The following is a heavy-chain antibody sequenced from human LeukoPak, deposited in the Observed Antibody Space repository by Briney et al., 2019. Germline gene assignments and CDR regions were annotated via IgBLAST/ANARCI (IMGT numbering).Heavy chain of an antibody. D-gene: IGHD2-15*01. CDR3: PRLQGYCSGGSCLKKYFQR. J-gene: IGHJ1*01. CDR2: IYPGDSDT. CDR1: GYSFTSYW. V-gene: IGHV5-51*01. Sequence: GEALKISCKGSGYSFTSYWIGWVRQMPGKGLEWMGIIYPGDSDTRYSPSFQGQVTISADKSIRTAYLQWSSLKASDTAMYYCPRLQGYCSGGSCLKKYFQRWGQGTLVTVSS.